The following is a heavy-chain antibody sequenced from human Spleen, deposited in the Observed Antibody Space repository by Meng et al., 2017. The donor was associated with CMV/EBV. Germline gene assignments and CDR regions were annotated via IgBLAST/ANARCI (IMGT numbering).Heavy chain of an antibody. J-gene: IGHJ5*01. Sequence: LRLSCAASGFTFSSCAMSWVRQAPGKGLEWVSSINGNGDSTYYADSVKGRFIISRDNSKNTLYLRMDNLRAEDTAMYYCGKDYWFDSWGQGTLVTVSS. V-gene: IGHV3-23*01. CDR2: INGNGDST. CDR3: GKDYWFDS. CDR1: GFTFSSCA.